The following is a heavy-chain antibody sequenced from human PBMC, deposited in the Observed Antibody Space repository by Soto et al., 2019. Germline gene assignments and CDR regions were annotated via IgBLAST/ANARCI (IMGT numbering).Heavy chain of an antibody. Sequence: GGSLRLSCAASGFTFSNDWMSWVHQAPGKGLEWVGRIKSITGGGTTDYAAPVKGRFTISTDDSKNLLYLQMSSLKTADTAVYYCPTVCGDWTLKKLDYWGQGTLVTVSS. V-gene: IGHV3-15*01. CDR2: IKSITGGGTT. CDR3: PTVCGDWTLKKLDY. J-gene: IGHJ4*02. D-gene: IGHD2-21*02. CDR1: GFTFSNDW.